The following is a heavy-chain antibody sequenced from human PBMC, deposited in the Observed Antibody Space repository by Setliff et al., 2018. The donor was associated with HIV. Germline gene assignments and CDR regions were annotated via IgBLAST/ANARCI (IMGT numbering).Heavy chain of an antibody. CDR2: IYIYNSGST. D-gene: IGHD3-3*01. V-gene: IGHV4-59*01. CDR3: ARGVNFDY. CDR1: GGSFSGYY. J-gene: IGHJ4*02. Sequence: SETLSLTCSVSGGSFSGYYWSWIRQPPGKGLEWIGYIYIYNSGSTNYHPSLTSRVTISVDTSRNQFSLKLTSVTAADTAIYYCARGVNFDYWGQGTQVTVSS.